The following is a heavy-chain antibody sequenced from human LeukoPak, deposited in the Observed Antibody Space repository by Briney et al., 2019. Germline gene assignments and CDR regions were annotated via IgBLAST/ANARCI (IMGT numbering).Heavy chain of an antibody. J-gene: IGHJ3*02. V-gene: IGHV3-23*01. CDR3: ARGLSSVNDAFGI. CDR2: IGASGSST. CDR1: EFVFSSYA. Sequence: GGSLRLSCAASEFVFSSYAMNWVRQAPGKGLEWVSCIGASGSSTYYADSVKGRFTISRDNSKTTLYLQMNSLRAEDTAVYYCARGLSSVNDAFGIWGQGTMVTVSS. D-gene: IGHD3-10*01.